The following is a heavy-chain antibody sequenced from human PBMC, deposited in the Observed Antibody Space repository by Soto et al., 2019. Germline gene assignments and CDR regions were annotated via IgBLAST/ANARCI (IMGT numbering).Heavy chain of an antibody. V-gene: IGHV1-18*01. CDR1: GYTFTSHG. Sequence: ASVKVSCKASGYTFTSHGISWVRQAPGQGLEWMGWISAYNGNTNYAQKLQGRVTMTTDTSTSTAYMELRSLRSDDTAVYYCARLNSGSPPGGFDPWGQGTLVTVSS. J-gene: IGHJ5*02. CDR2: ISAYNGNT. CDR3: ARLNSGSPPGGFDP. D-gene: IGHD1-26*01.